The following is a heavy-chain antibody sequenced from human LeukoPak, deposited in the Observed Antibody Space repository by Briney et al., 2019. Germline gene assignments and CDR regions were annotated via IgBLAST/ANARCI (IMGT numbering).Heavy chain of an antibody. Sequence: GGCLRLSCTASGLAFDEHGVSWGRQVPGKGRGWVFVIIGGGGSTGYADPLRGRFTISRDNAKNSLYLQMDSLRAEDTALYYCARAPITSPFYFDYWGQGTLVTVSS. V-gene: IGHV3-20*04. CDR3: ARAPITSPFYFDY. CDR2: IIGGGGST. CDR1: GLAFDEHG. J-gene: IGHJ4*02. D-gene: IGHD2-2*01.